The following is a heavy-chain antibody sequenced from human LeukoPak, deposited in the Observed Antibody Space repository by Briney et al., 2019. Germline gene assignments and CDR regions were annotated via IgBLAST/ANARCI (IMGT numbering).Heavy chain of an antibody. CDR3: AKDRLPGDYDTFNWFDP. Sequence: PGGSLRLSCAASGFTFSSYAMSWVRQAPGKGLEWVSAISGSGGSTYYADSVKGRFTISRDNSKNSLYLQMNSLRAEDTAVYYCAKDRLPGDYDTFNWFDPWGQGTLVTVSS. D-gene: IGHD3-9*01. V-gene: IGHV3-23*01. J-gene: IGHJ5*02. CDR1: GFTFSSYA. CDR2: ISGSGGST.